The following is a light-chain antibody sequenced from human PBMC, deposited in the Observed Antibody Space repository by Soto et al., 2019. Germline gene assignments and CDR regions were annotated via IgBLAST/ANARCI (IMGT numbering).Light chain of an antibody. J-gene: IGLJ2*01. CDR3: SSYTSRSTLVV. Sequence: QSVLTQPASVSVSPGQSITISCTGTSSEVGAYNYVSWYQQHPGKAPKLMIYDVSHRPSGVANRFSGSKYGNTASLTSSGLQAEDEADSYCSSYTSRSTLVVFGGGTKVNVL. CDR1: SSEVGAYNY. V-gene: IGLV2-14*03. CDR2: DVS.